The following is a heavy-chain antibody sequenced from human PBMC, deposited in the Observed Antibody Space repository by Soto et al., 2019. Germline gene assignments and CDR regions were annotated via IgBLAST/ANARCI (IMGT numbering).Heavy chain of an antibody. Sequence: QVQLVQSGAEVKKPGSSVKVSCKASGGTFSSYAISWVRRAPGQGLEWMGGIIPIFGTADYAQKFQGRVTITADESTSTAYMELSSLRSEDTALYYCASVLVGATYYYGMDVWGQGTTVTVSS. CDR3: ASVLVGATYYYGMDV. CDR1: GGTFSSYA. J-gene: IGHJ6*02. D-gene: IGHD1-26*01. CDR2: IIPIFGTA. V-gene: IGHV1-69*12.